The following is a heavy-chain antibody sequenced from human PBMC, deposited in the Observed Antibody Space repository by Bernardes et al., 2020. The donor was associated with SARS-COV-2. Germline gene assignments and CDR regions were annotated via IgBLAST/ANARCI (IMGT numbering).Heavy chain of an antibody. V-gene: IGHV2-26*01. CDR3: ARIPRRGYTYGLMTFDI. J-gene: IGHJ3*02. CDR2: IFSNDEK. D-gene: IGHD5-18*01. Sequence: SGPTLVKPTETLTLTCTVSGFSLSNARMYVSWIRQPPGKALEWLAHIFSNDEKSYSTSLKSRLTISKDTSKSQVVLTMTNMDPVDTATYYCARIPRRGYTYGLMTFDIWGQGTMVTVSS. CDR1: GFSLSNARMY.